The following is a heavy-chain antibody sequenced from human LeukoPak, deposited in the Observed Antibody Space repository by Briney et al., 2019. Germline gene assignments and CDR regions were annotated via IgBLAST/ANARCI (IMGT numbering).Heavy chain of an antibody. J-gene: IGHJ1*01. D-gene: IGHD6-19*01. Sequence: GGSLRLSCAASGFTFSSYAMSWVRQAPGKGLEWVSAISGSGGGTYYADSVKGRFTISRDNSKNTLYLQMNSLRAEDTAVYYCAKDKSSGWLTEYFQHWGQGTLVTVSS. CDR1: GFTFSSYA. CDR3: AKDKSSGWLTEYFQH. CDR2: ISGSGGGT. V-gene: IGHV3-23*01.